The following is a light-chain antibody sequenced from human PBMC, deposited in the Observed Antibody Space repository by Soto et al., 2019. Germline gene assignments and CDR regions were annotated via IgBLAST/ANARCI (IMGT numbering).Light chain of an antibody. V-gene: IGKV3-15*01. Sequence: VMTQSPGTLSVSPGERATLSCRASESVNNKLAWYQKKPGQAPRLLIYGATTRATGIPARFGGSGSGTEFTLTISSLQSEDFAVYYCQQYDKWPPWTFGQGTKVEV. CDR2: GAT. J-gene: IGKJ1*01. CDR3: QQYDKWPPWT. CDR1: ESVNNK.